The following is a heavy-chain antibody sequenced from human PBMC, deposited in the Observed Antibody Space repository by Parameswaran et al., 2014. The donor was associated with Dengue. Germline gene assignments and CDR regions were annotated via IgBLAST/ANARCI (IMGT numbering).Heavy chain of an antibody. CDR2: ISSSGSTI. J-gene: IGHJ6*03. D-gene: IGHD3-16*01. CDR3: ARVWGVHYYYYMDV. V-gene: IGHV3-48*03. Sequence: VRQAPGKGLEWVSYISSSGSTIYYADSVKGRFTISRDNAKNSLYLQMNSLRAEDTAVYYCARVWGVHYYYYMDVWGKGTTVTVSS.